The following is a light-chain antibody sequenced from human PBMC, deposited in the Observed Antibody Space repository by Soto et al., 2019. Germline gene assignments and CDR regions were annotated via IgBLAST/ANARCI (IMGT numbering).Light chain of an antibody. V-gene: IGLV2-11*01. CDR1: SSDVGGYNY. CDR2: DVS. Sequence: QSALTQPRSVSGSPGQSVTISCTGTSSDVGGYNYVSWYQQHPGKAPKLMIFDVSKRPSGVPDRFSGSKSGSTASLTISGLQADDEADYYCCSYAGGFYVVGTGTKLIVL. CDR3: CSYAGGFYV. J-gene: IGLJ1*01.